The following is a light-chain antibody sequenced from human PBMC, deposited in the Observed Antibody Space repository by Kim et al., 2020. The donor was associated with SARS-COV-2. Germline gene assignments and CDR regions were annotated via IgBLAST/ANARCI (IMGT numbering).Light chain of an antibody. Sequence: PGESATLSCRASQSVSSSYLAWYQQKPGQAPRLLIYGASSSATGIPDRFSGSGSGTDFTLTISRLEPEDFAVYYCQQYGSSPPWTFGQGTKVEIK. CDR1: QSVSSSY. CDR2: GAS. CDR3: QQYGSSPPWT. V-gene: IGKV3-20*01. J-gene: IGKJ1*01.